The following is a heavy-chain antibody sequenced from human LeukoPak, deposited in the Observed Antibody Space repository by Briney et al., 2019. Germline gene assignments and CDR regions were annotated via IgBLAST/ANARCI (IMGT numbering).Heavy chain of an antibody. V-gene: IGHV5-51*01. D-gene: IGHD5-24*01. Sequence: GESLKISCKGSGYSFTSYWIGWVRQMPGKGLEWMGIIYPGDSDTRYSPSSQGQVTISADKSISTAYLQWSSLKASDTAMYYCARRSRATLNWFDPWGQGTLVTVSS. CDR3: ARRSRATLNWFDP. CDR2: IYPGDSDT. CDR1: GYSFTSYW. J-gene: IGHJ5*02.